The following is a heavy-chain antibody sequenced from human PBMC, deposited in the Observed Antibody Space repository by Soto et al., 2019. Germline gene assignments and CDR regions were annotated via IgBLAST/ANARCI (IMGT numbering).Heavy chain of an antibody. D-gene: IGHD3-3*01. CDR3: AREAGGYDFWSGYYFGFDH. CDR1: GCSISSYY. V-gene: IGHV4-59*01. CDR2: IYYSGST. J-gene: IGHJ5*02. Sequence: PXETLSLTCTVAGCSISSYYWSWIRQPPGKGLEWIGYIYYSGSTNYNPSLKSRVTISVDTSKNQFSLKLSSVTAADTAVYYCAREAGGYDFWSGYYFGFDHWGQGTLVTVSS.